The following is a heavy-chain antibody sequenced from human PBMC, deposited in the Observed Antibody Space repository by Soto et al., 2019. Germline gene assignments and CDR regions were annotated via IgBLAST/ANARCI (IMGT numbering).Heavy chain of an antibody. CDR1: GFTFSNAW. J-gene: IGHJ4*02. CDR3: TTDTPPIVVVPAAMLNQPSRLDY. D-gene: IGHD2-2*01. Sequence: GGSLRLSCAASGFTFSNAWMNWVRQAPGKGLEWVGRIKSKTDGGTTDYAAPVKGRFTISRDDSKNTLYLQMNSLKTEDTAVYYCTTDTPPIVVVPAAMLNQPSRLDYWGQGTLVTVSS. V-gene: IGHV3-15*07. CDR2: IKSKTDGGTT.